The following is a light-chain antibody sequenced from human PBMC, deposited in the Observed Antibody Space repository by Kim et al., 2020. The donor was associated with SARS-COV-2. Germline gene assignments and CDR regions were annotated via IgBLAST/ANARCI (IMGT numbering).Light chain of an antibody. CDR2: DAS. Sequence: DIQMTQSPSSLSASVGDRVTITCQASQDIRNYLNWYQQKAGKAPKLLIYDASNLETGVPSRLSGSGSGTDFTFTISSMQPKNIATYDCQQYDIPPYTFGEGTKLEI. CDR3: QQYDIPPYT. CDR1: QDIRNY. J-gene: IGKJ2*01. V-gene: IGKV1-33*01.